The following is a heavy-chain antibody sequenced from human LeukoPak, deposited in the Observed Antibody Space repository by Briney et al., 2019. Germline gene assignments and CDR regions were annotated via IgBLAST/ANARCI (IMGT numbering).Heavy chain of an antibody. V-gene: IGHV3-66*01. Sequence: GSLRLSCAASGFDVSINYMNWIRQSPEKGLEWVSIIHNDGSTYYADSVKGRFTVSRDNSKNTVSLQMDSLRVDDTGMYYCARGFLQLTPYYFDYWGQGALVTVSS. J-gene: IGHJ4*02. CDR2: IHNDGST. D-gene: IGHD1-1*01. CDR1: GFDVSINY. CDR3: ARGFLQLTPYYFDY.